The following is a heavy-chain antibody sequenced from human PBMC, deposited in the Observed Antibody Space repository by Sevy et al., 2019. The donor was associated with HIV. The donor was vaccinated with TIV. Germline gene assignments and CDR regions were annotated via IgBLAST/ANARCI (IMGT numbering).Heavy chain of an antibody. Sequence: GGSLRFSCEASGFTFSKYSMSWVRQAPGKGLEWVSTFSFGCGRINYADSVKGRFTISRDDSKNTLYLQMNSLRAEDTAVYYCAREGCTKPHDYRGQGTLVTVSS. CDR3: AREGCTKPHDY. D-gene: IGHD2-8*01. J-gene: IGHJ4*02. CDR1: GFTFSKYS. CDR2: FSFGCGRI. V-gene: IGHV3-23*01.